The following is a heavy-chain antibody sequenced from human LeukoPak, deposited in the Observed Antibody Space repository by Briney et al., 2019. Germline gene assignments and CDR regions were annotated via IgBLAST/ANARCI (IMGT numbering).Heavy chain of an antibody. CDR1: GYSISSDSY. D-gene: IGHD5-12*01. CDR3: ARRRWVRSPDVVNPFDY. V-gene: IGHV4-38-2*02. J-gene: IGHJ4*02. CDR2: FYRSGST. Sequence: SETLSLTCTVSGYSISSDSYWGWIRQPPGRGLEWIGTFYRSGSTYYNPSLRSRVTISVDTSKNQFSLKMISVSAADTAVYYCARRRWVRSPDVVNPFDYWGQGTLVTVSS.